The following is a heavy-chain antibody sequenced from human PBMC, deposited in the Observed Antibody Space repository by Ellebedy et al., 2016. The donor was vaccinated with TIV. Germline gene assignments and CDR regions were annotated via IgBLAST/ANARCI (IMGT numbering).Heavy chain of an antibody. CDR1: GYTLTELS. Sequence: ASVKVSCKVSGYTLTELSMHWVRQAPGKGLEWMGGFDPEDGDTIYAHKFQGRVTLTRDTSTSTAYMEMSSLRSDDTAVYYCARGPYGGISVWYFDLWGRGTLVTVSS. CDR2: FDPEDGDT. D-gene: IGHD4-23*01. CDR3: ARGPYGGISVWYFDL. J-gene: IGHJ2*01. V-gene: IGHV1-24*01.